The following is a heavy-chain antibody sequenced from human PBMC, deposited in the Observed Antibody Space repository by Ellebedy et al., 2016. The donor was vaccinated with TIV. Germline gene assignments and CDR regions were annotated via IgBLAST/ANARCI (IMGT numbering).Heavy chain of an antibody. Sequence: GESLKISCAASGFTFSSYAMSWVRQAPGKGLEWVSAISGSGGSTYYADSVKGRFTISRDNSKNTLYLQMNSLRAEDTAVYYCASSVRRGGNYWGQGTLVTVSS. V-gene: IGHV3-23*01. CDR3: ASSVRRGGNY. D-gene: IGHD1-1*01. CDR2: ISGSGGST. CDR1: GFTFSSYA. J-gene: IGHJ4*02.